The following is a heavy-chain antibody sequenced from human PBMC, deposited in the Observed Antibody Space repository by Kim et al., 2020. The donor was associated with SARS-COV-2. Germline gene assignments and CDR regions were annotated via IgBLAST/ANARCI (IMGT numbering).Heavy chain of an antibody. CDR2: IYYSGST. V-gene: IGHV4-39*01. D-gene: IGHD2-15*01. CDR3: ARQSRFGVVVAAPYYFDY. J-gene: IGHJ4*02. Sequence: SETLSLTCTVSGGSISSSNYYWGWISQPPGKGLEWIGSIYYSGSTYYNPSLKSRVTISVDTSKSHFSLKLSSVTAADTAVYYCARQSRFGVVVAAPYYFDYWGQGTLVTVSS. CDR1: GGSISSSNYY.